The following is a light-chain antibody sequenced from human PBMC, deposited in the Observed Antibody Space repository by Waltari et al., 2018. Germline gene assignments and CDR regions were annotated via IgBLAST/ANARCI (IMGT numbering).Light chain of an antibody. CDR1: TLSKQY. Sequence: SHELTQPPSVSVSPGQTATITCSGETLSKQYVYWYQHKPGQAPVLLIYKDPERPSGIPDRFSGSSSGTSVTLTISGVQAEDEADYYCQLADSTVTYVFGPGTKVIAL. CDR3: QLADSTVTYV. V-gene: IGLV3-25*03. J-gene: IGLJ1*01. CDR2: KDP.